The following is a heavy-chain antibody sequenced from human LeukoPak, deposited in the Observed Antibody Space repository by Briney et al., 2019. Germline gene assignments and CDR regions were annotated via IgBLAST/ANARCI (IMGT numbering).Heavy chain of an antibody. CDR3: ARGHRIHSSGWYGGGYYFDY. CDR2: ISYDGSNK. D-gene: IGHD6-19*01. J-gene: IGHJ4*02. V-gene: IGHV3-30-3*01. Sequence: PGRSLRLSCAASGFTFSSYAMHWVRQAPGEGLEWVAVISYDGSNKYYADSVKGRYTISRDNSKNTLYLQMNSLRAEDTAVYYCARGHRIHSSGWYGGGYYFDYWGQGTLVTVSS. CDR1: GFTFSSYA.